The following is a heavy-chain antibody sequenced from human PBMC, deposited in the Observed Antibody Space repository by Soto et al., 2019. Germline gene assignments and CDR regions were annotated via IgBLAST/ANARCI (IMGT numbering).Heavy chain of an antibody. CDR2: IWSSGST. J-gene: IGHJ4*02. V-gene: IGHV4-4*08. Sequence: QVQLQESGPGLVKPSETMSLTCTVSGVSLSNSYCSWARQPPGKGLEWIGHIWSSGSTNYNPSLRRRAPLSVDTSKNKVPLQLSSVTATDTAVYYCAKGGGSYTTGWYNDYWGQGTLVTVSS. D-gene: IGHD6-19*01. CDR3: AKGGGSYTTGWYNDY. CDR1: GVSLSNSY.